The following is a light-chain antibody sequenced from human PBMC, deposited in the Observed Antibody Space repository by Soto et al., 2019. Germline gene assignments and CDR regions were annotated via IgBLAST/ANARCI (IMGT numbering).Light chain of an antibody. CDR1: QSMNSF. J-gene: IGKJ1*01. Sequence: DIQMTQSPASLSASVGDRVTITCRGSQSMNSFLSWYQHKPGKAPRLVIYDVSSLESGVPSRFSGSGSGTEFTLTISSLQPDDFATYYCQQCNTFWTFGQGTKVDLK. CDR2: DVS. V-gene: IGKV1-5*01. CDR3: QQCNTFWT.